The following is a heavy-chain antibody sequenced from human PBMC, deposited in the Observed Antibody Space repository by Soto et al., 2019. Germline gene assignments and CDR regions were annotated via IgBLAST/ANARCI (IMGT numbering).Heavy chain of an antibody. Sequence: EVQLLESGGGLVQPGGSLRLSCAASGFSFSSYAMVWVRQAPGKGLEWVSVISARGGSSYFADSAKGRFTISRDNSKNVLSLEMNSLRAEDTAIYFCAKGSIEYSASVDNWGQGTLVLVSS. CDR3: AKGSIEYSASVDN. CDR1: GFSFSSYA. J-gene: IGHJ4*02. CDR2: ISARGGSS. D-gene: IGHD5-12*01. V-gene: IGHV3-23*01.